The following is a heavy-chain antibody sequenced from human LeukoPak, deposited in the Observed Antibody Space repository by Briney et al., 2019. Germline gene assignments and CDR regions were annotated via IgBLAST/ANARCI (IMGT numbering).Heavy chain of an antibody. J-gene: IGHJ4*02. V-gene: IGHV5-51*01. CDR2: IYAGDSDT. Sequence: GESLQISFKGSGYSFTSYWIGWVRQLPGKVLEWLVFIYAGDSDTRYSPCFQGQVTISADKSHSTAYLQWRSLKASGTAMYYCARHARKGIAVAGIDYWGQGTLVTVSS. CDR1: GYSFTSYW. D-gene: IGHD6-19*01. CDR3: ARHARKGIAVAGIDY.